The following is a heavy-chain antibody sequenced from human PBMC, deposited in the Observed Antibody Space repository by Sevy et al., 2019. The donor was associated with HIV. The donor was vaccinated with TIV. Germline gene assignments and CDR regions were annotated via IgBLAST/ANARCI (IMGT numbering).Heavy chain of an antibody. CDR2: ISSSSSTI. CDR1: GFTFSSYS. D-gene: IGHD2-15*01. CDR3: ARVGIVVGGALDI. J-gene: IGHJ3*02. Sequence: GGSLRLSCAASGFTFSSYSMNWVRQAPGKGLEWVSYISSSSSTIYYADSVKGRFTISRDNAKYSLNLQMNGLRAEDTAVDYCARVGIVVGGALDIWGQGTMVTVSS. V-gene: IGHV3-48*01.